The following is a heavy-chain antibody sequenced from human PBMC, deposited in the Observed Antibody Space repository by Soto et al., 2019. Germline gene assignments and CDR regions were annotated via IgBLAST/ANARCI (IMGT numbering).Heavy chain of an antibody. V-gene: IGHV4-34*01. J-gene: IGHJ5*02. Sequence: SETLSLTCAVYGGSFSGYYWSWIRQPPGKGLEWIGEINHSGSTNYNPSLKSRVTISIDTSKNQFSLKLSSVTAADTAVYYCARGNQYYYGSGSYYNNWFDPWGQGTLVTVSS. CDR1: GGSFSGYY. D-gene: IGHD3-10*01. CDR3: ARGNQYYYGSGSYYNNWFDP. CDR2: INHSGST.